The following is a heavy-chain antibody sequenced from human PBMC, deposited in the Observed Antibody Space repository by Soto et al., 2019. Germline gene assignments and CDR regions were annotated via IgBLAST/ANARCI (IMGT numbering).Heavy chain of an antibody. D-gene: IGHD6-19*01. CDR1: GYTFSRYG. V-gene: IGHV1-18*01. J-gene: IGHJ4*02. CDR2: INTNNGDT. CDR3: ARAVAVPADFDY. Sequence: ASVKVSCKASGYTFSRYGMTWVRQAPGEGLEWLGWINTNNGDTSYAQKVQFRVTLTTDTSTNTAYMELSSLSSEDTAVYYCARAVAVPADFDYWGQGTLVTVSS.